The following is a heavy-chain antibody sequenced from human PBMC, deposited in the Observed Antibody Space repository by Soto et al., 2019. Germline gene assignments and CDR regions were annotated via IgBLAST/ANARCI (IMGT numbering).Heavy chain of an antibody. CDR3: AHAGDYDLLTFDH. D-gene: IGHD4-17*01. V-gene: IGHV2-5*02. J-gene: IGHJ4*02. CDR1: GFSLSSYGMG. Sequence: QITLKESGPTLVRPAQTLTLTCGFSGFSLSSYGMGGAWIRQPPGKALEWLALIYWDDDKRYSPSLKDRLAISKDTASNQVVLTITNMDTGDTATYFCAHAGDYDLLTFDHWGPGTLVTVS. CDR2: IYWDDDK.